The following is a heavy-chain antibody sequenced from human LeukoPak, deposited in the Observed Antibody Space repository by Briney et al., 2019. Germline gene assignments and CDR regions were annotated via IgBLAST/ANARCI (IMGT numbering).Heavy chain of an antibody. J-gene: IGHJ3*02. CDR1: GFTFSSYA. CDR3: ARGRSSGWYRAFGI. D-gene: IGHD6-19*01. CDR2: ISSNGGST. Sequence: HPGGSLRLSCAASGFTFSSYAIHWVRQAPGKGLEYVSAISSNGGSTYYANSVKGRFTISRDNSKNTLYLQMGSLRAEDMAVYYCARGRSSGWYRAFGIWGQGTMVTVSS. V-gene: IGHV3-64*01.